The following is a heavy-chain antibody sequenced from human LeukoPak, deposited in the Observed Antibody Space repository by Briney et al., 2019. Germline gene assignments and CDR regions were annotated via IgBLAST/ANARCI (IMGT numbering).Heavy chain of an antibody. D-gene: IGHD6-13*01. V-gene: IGHV3-30*18. Sequence: GGSLRLSCAASGFTFSSYGMHWVRQAPGKRLEWVAVISYDGSNKYYADSVKGRFTISRDNSKNTLYLQMNSLRAEDTAVYYCAKSALPGIAAAGNNWFDPWGQGTLVTVSS. CDR3: AKSALPGIAAAGNNWFDP. J-gene: IGHJ5*02. CDR1: GFTFSSYG. CDR2: ISYDGSNK.